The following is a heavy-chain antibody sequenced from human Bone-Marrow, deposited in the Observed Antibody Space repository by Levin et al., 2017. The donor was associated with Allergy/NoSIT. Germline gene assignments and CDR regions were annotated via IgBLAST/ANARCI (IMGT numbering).Heavy chain of an antibody. Sequence: GSLRLSCTVSGGSISSYYWSWIRQPPGKGLEWIGYIYHSGSTNYNPSLKSRVTISVDTSKNQFSLKLSSVTAADTAVYYCAREGPYSSSAYYFDYWGQGTLVTVSS. J-gene: IGHJ4*02. CDR2: IYHSGST. CDR3: AREGPYSSSAYYFDY. CDR1: GGSISSYY. D-gene: IGHD6-6*01. V-gene: IGHV4-59*01.